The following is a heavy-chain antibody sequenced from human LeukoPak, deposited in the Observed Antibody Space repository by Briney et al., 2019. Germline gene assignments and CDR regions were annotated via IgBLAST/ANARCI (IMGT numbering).Heavy chain of an antibody. D-gene: IGHD5-24*01. V-gene: IGHV1-2*04. Sequence: ASVKVSCKASGYTFTGYYMHWVRQAPGQGLEWMGWINPNSGGTNYAQKFQGWVTMTRDTSISTAYMELSRLRSDDTAVYYCARDLGRDGYNWYYGMDVWGQGTTVTVSS. CDR1: GYTFTGYY. J-gene: IGHJ6*02. CDR3: ARDLGRDGYNWYYGMDV. CDR2: INPNSGGT.